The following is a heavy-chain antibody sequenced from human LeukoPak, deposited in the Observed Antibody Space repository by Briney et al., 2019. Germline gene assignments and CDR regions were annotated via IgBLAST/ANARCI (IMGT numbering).Heavy chain of an antibody. CDR1: GYTFTGYY. V-gene: IGHV1-2*06. Sequence: ASVKVSCKPSGYTFTGYYMHWVRQAPGQGLEWMGRINPNSGATNYAQKFQGRITMTRDTSISTAYMELTTLRSDDTAVYYCAKSIEYCGADCYGYFDLWGRGTLVTVSS. J-gene: IGHJ2*01. CDR2: INPNSGAT. CDR3: AKSIEYCGADCYGYFDL. D-gene: IGHD2-21*02.